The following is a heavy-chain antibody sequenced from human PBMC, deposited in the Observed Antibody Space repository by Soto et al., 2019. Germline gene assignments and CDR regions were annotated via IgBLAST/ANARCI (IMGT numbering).Heavy chain of an antibody. V-gene: IGHV3-30*18. Sequence: QVQLVESGGGVVQPGRSLRLSCAASGFTFSSYGMHWVRQAPGKGLEWVAVISYDGSNKYYADSVKGRFTISRDNSKNTLYLQMNSLRAEDTAVYYYAKSNYYYGMDVWGQGTTVTVSS. J-gene: IGHJ6*02. CDR2: ISYDGSNK. CDR1: GFTFSSYG. CDR3: AKSNYYYGMDV.